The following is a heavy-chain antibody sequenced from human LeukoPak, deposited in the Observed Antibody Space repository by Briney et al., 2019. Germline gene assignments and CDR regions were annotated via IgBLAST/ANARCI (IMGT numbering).Heavy chain of an antibody. Sequence: GASVKVSCKASGYTFTSYAISWVRQAPGQGLEWMGGIIPIFGTANYAQKFQGRVTITADESTSTAYMELSSLRSEDTAVYYCARIEGASYSYGRAPRDYYYMDVWGKGTTVTVSS. D-gene: IGHD5-18*01. J-gene: IGHJ6*03. CDR3: ARIEGASYSYGRAPRDYYYMDV. CDR2: IIPIFGTA. V-gene: IGHV1-69*13. CDR1: GYTFTSYA.